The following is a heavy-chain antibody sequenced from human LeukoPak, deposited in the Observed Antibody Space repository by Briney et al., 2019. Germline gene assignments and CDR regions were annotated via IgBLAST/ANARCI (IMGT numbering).Heavy chain of an antibody. CDR2: LYSGGTT. CDR1: GFTVSSTY. V-gene: IGHV3-53*01. J-gene: IGHJ4*02. Sequence: GGSLRLSCAASGFTVSSTYMSWVRQAPGKGLEWVSVLYSGGTTYYADAVKGRFTISRENSKNTVYLQMNSLRAEDMALYFCAKMQGYFDYWGQGTLVTVSS. CDR3: AKMQGYFDY.